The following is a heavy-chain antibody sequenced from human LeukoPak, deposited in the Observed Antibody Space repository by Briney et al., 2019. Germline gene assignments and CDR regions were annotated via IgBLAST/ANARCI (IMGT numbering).Heavy chain of an antibody. J-gene: IGHJ6*03. V-gene: IGHV1-18*01. Sequence: GASVKVSCKASGYTFTSYGISWVRQAPGQGLEWMGWISAYNGNTNYAQKLQGRVTMTTDTSTSTAYMELRSLRSDDTAVYYCARKAWNGMTTVVTDPATRYYYMDVWGKGTTVTVSS. CDR2: ISAYNGNT. CDR3: ARKAWNGMTTVVTDPATRYYYMDV. D-gene: IGHD4-23*01. CDR1: GYTFTSYG.